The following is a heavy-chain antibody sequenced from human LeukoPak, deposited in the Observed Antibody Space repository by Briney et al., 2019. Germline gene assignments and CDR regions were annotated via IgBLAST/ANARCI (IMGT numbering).Heavy chain of an antibody. Sequence: ASVKVSCKASGYTFTSCGISWVRQAPGQGLEWMGWISAYNGNTNYAQKLQGRVTMTTDTSTSTAYMELRSLRSDDTAVYYCARDQAYYDFWSGYPPFDYWGQGTLVTVSS. V-gene: IGHV1-18*01. J-gene: IGHJ4*02. CDR2: ISAYNGNT. CDR3: ARDQAYYDFWSGYPPFDY. D-gene: IGHD3-3*01. CDR1: GYTFTSCG.